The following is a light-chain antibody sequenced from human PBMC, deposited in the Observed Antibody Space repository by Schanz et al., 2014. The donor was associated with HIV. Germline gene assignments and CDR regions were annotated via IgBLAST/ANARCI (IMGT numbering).Light chain of an antibody. J-gene: IGKJ4*01. CDR2: GAS. CDR1: QSLSSGY. CDR3: QQYNNYPLT. Sequence: EIVLTQSPGTLSLSPGERATLSCRASQSLSSGYLAWYLQKPGQAPRLLIYGASSRATGIPDRFSGSGSGREFTLTISSLQSDDFATYYCQQYNNYPLTFGGGTKVEIK. V-gene: IGKV3-20*01.